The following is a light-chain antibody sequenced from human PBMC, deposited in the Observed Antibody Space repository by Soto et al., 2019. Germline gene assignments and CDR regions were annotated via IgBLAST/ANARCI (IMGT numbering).Light chain of an antibody. Sequence: QSVLTQPPSVSGAPGQRVTISCTGSSSNIGAGYDVHWYQQLPGTAPKLLIYGNSNRPSGVPDRFSGSKSGTSASLAITGLQAEDEADYYCQSHESSLSVSYVFGTGTKVTVL. CDR3: QSHESSLSVSYV. J-gene: IGLJ1*01. V-gene: IGLV1-40*01. CDR1: SSNIGAGYD. CDR2: GNS.